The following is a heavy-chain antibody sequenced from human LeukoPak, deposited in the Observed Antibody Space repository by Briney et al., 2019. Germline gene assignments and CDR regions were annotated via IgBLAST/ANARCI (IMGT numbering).Heavy chain of an antibody. Sequence: GGSLRLSCAASGFTFSSYEMNWVRQAPGKGLEWVSYISSSGSTIYYADSVKGRFTISRDNAKNSLYLQMNSLRAEDTAVYYCARGLRYYDSSGYPEYFQHWDQGTLVTVSS. D-gene: IGHD3-22*01. V-gene: IGHV3-48*03. CDR3: ARGLRYYDSSGYPEYFQH. J-gene: IGHJ1*01. CDR1: GFTFSSYE. CDR2: ISSSGSTI.